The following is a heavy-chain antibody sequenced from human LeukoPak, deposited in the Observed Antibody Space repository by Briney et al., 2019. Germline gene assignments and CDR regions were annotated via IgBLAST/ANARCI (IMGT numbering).Heavy chain of an antibody. CDR1: GFTFSNYA. CDR2: MYHNGST. D-gene: IGHD3-22*01. J-gene: IGHJ3*02. CDR3: ARVSGITMIVVVPDDAFDI. Sequence: GSLRLSCTASGFTFSNYALNWVRQAPGKGLEWIGSMYHNGSTYYNPSLKSRLTISLDTSKNQFSLKLSSVTAADTAVYYCARVSGITMIVVVPDDAFDIWGQGTMVTVSS. V-gene: IGHV4-38-2*02.